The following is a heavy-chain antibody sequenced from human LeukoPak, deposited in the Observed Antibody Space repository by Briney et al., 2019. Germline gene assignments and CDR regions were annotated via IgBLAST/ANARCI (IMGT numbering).Heavy chain of an antibody. D-gene: IGHD1-26*01. CDR2: ISGSGGST. Sequence: PGGSLRLSCAASGFAFSSHAMSWVRQAPGKGLEWVSAISGSGGSTYYADSVKGRFTISRDNSKNTLYLQMNSLRAEDTAVYYCAKDRYSGSSPPFDYWGQGTLVTVSS. CDR1: GFAFSSHA. CDR3: AKDRYSGSSPPFDY. V-gene: IGHV3-23*01. J-gene: IGHJ4*02.